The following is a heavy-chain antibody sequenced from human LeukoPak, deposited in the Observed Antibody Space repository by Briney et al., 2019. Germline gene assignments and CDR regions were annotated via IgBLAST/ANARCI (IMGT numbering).Heavy chain of an antibody. Sequence: GGSLRLSCAASGFTFSSYAMSWVRQAPGKGLEWVSAISGSGGSTYYADSVKGRFTISRDNSKNTLYLQMNSLRAEDTAVYYCAKGSSGSYYPYYFDSWGQGTLVTVSS. CDR3: AKGSSGSYYPYYFDS. CDR1: GFTFSSYA. D-gene: IGHD3-10*01. J-gene: IGHJ4*02. CDR2: ISGSGGST. V-gene: IGHV3-23*01.